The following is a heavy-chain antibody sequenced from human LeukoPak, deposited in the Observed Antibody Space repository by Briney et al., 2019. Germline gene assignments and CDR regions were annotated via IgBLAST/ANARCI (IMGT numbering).Heavy chain of an antibody. D-gene: IGHD3-22*01. Sequence: GGSLRLSCAASGFTFSSIGMHWVRQAPGKGLVWVSRINSDGINTSYADSVKGRFTISRDNAKNTLNLQMNSLRAEDTAVYYCARDLGQYYDTSDNWFDPWGQGTLVTVSS. CDR3: ARDLGQYYDTSDNWFDP. CDR2: INSDGINT. CDR1: GFTFSSIG. V-gene: IGHV3-74*01. J-gene: IGHJ5*02.